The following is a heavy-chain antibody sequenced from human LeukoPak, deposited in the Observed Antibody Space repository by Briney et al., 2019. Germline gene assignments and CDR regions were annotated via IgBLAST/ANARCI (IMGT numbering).Heavy chain of an antibody. J-gene: IGHJ4*02. Sequence: GGSLRLSCAASGLTFTSYAMHWVRQTPGKRLEYVSAISSNGGSAYYANSVKGRFTISRDNSKNTLYLQMGSLRAEDMAVYYCARYSSSSGHFDYWGQGTLVTVSS. CDR3: ARYSSSSGHFDY. V-gene: IGHV3-64*01. CDR2: ISSNGGSA. D-gene: IGHD6-6*01. CDR1: GLTFTSYA.